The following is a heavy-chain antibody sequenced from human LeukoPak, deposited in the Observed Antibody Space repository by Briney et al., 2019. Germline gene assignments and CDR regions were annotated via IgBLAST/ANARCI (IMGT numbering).Heavy chain of an antibody. V-gene: IGHV4-39*01. CDR2: IYYSGST. D-gene: IGHD2-2*01. Sequence: SETLSLTCTVSGGSISSSSYYWGWIRQPPGKGLEWIGSIYYSGSTNYNPSLKSRVTISVDTSKNQFSLKLSSVTAADTAVYYCARQAVGYCSSTSCLGDWFDPWGQGTLVTVSS. CDR1: GGSISSSSYY. J-gene: IGHJ5*02. CDR3: ARQAVGYCSSTSCLGDWFDP.